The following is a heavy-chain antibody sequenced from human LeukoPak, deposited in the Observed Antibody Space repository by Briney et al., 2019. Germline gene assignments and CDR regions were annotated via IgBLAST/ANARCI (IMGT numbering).Heavy chain of an antibody. CDR3: ARAAPPSYYYARSYGY. CDR2: INPNSGGT. D-gene: IGHD3-22*01. Sequence: ASVKVSCKASGYTFTGYYMHWVRQAPGQGLEWMGWINPNSGGTNYAQKFQGRATMTRDTYISTAYMELSRLRSYDTAVYYCARAAPPSYYYARSYGYWGQGTLVTVSS. V-gene: IGHV1-2*02. J-gene: IGHJ4*02. CDR1: GYTFTGYY.